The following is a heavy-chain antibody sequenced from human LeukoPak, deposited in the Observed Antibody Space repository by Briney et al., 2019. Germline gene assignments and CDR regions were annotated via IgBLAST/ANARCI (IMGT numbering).Heavy chain of an antibody. CDR1: GFTFTTYN. CDR3: ARDGVAFWSGYSSFDY. CDR2: ISNSGSTT. J-gene: IGHJ4*02. Sequence: SGGSLRLSCAASGFTFTTYNMIWVRQAPGKGLEWVSFISNSGSTTYYADSVKGRFTLSRDNAKNSLYLQMNTLRAEDTAVYYCARDGVAFWSGYSSFDYWGQGTLVTVSS. V-gene: IGHV3-48*04. D-gene: IGHD3-3*01.